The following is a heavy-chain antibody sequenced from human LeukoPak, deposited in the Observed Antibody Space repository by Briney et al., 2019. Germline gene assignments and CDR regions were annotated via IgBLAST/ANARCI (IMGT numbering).Heavy chain of an antibody. V-gene: IGHV5-51*01. CDR2: IYPGDSDT. J-gene: IGHJ6*03. Sequence: GESLKISCKGSGYSFTSYWIGWVRQMPGKGLEWMGIIYPGDSDTRYSPSFQGQVTISADKSISTAYLQWSSLKASDTAMYYCAGMGGYGDYGSYYMDVWGKGTTVTVSS. D-gene: IGHD4-17*01. CDR1: GYSFTSYW. CDR3: AGMGGYGDYGSYYMDV.